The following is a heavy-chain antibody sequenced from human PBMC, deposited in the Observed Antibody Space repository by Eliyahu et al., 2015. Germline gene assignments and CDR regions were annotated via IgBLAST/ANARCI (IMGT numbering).Heavy chain of an antibody. CDR2: ISGSGGST. V-gene: IGHV3-23*01. Sequence: SAISGSGGSTYYADSVKGRFTISRDNSKNTLYLQMNSLRAEDTAVYYCAKYSRRQLTIFGVPIINGDGMDVWGQGTTVTVSS. J-gene: IGHJ6*02. CDR3: AKYSRRQLTIFGVPIINGDGMDV. D-gene: IGHD3-3*01.